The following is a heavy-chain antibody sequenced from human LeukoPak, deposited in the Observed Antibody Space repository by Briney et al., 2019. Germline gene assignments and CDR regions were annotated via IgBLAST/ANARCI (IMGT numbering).Heavy chain of an antibody. CDR1: GGSISSGDYY. Sequence: SETLSLTCTVSGGSISSGDYYWSWIRQPPGKGLEWIGDVYYSGSTNYNPSLKSRVTISVDTSKNHFSLKLSSVTAADTAVYSCARSIIGTRSKFDYWGQGALVTVSS. V-gene: IGHV4-61*03. CDR2: VYYSGST. D-gene: IGHD1/OR15-1a*01. CDR3: ARSIIGTRSKFDY. J-gene: IGHJ4*02.